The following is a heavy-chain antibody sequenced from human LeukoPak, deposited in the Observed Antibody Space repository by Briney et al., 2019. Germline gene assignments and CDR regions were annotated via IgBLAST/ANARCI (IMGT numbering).Heavy chain of an antibody. Sequence: PGGSLRLSCAASGFTFSSYSMNWVRQAPGRGLEWVSYITSSSSTIKYADSVKGRFTASRDNAKNSLYLQMNSLRAEDTAVYYCARGGSYFINDSWGQGTLVAVSS. CDR1: GFTFSSYS. V-gene: IGHV3-48*01. CDR3: ARGGSYFINDS. CDR2: ITSSSSTI. D-gene: IGHD3-10*01. J-gene: IGHJ5*01.